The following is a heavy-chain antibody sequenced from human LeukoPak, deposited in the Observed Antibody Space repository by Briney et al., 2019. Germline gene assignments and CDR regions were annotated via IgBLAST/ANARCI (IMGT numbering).Heavy chain of an antibody. J-gene: IGHJ4*02. Sequence: GGSLRLSCAASGFTFDDYGMSWVRQAPGKGLEWVSGINWNGGSTGYADSVKGRFTISRDNAKNSLYLQMNSLRAEDTAVYYCARDLTSDYYDSSGYVFDYWGQGTLVTVSS. CDR3: ARDLTSDYYDSSGYVFDY. CDR1: GFTFDDYG. CDR2: INWNGGST. V-gene: IGHV3-20*04. D-gene: IGHD3-22*01.